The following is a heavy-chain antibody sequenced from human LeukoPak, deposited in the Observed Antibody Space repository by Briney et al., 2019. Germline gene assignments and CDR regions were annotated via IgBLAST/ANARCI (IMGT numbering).Heavy chain of an antibody. CDR2: ISYDGSNK. J-gene: IGHJ4*02. Sequence: GRSLRLSCAASGFTFSSYAMHWVRQAPGKGLEWVAVISYDGSNKYYADSVKGRFTISRDNSKNTLYLQMNSLRAEDTAVYYCAKGLRYFDWLGIDYWGQGTLVTVSS. CDR3: AKGLRYFDWLGIDY. D-gene: IGHD3-9*01. CDR1: GFTFSSYA. V-gene: IGHV3-30*18.